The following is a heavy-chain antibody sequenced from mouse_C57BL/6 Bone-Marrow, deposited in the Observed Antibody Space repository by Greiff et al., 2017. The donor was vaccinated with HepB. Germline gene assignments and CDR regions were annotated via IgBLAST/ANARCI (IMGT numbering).Heavy chain of an antibody. V-gene: IGHV1-26*01. CDR1: GYTFTDYY. CDR3: ARGITTSRGWFAY. J-gene: IGHJ3*01. CDR2: INPNNGGT. Sequence: EVQLQQSGPELVKPGASVKISCKASGYTFTDYYMNWVKQSHGKSLEWIGDINPNNGGTSYNQKFKGKATLTVDKSSSTAYMELRSLTSEDSAVYYCARGITTSRGWFAYWGQGTLVTVSA. D-gene: IGHD1-1*01.